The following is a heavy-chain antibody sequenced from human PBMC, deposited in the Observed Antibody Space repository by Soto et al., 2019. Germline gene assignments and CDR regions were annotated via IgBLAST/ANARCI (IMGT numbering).Heavy chain of an antibody. J-gene: IGHJ6*02. CDR1: GFTCSGYG. CDR3: ARARGSYGSNYYYGMDV. V-gene: IGHV3-33*01. CDR2: IWYDGSNK. Sequence: PGGSLRLSCAASGFTCSGYGMHWVRQSPGKGLEWVAVIWYDGSNKYYADSVKGRFTISRDNSKNTLYLQMNSLRAEDTAVYYCARARGSYGSNYYYGMDVWGQGTTVTVSS. D-gene: IGHD5-18*01.